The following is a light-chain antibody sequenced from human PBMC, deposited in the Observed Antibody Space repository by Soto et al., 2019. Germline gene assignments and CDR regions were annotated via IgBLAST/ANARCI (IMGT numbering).Light chain of an antibody. Sequence: QLVLTQPPSVSGAPGQRVTISCTGNNSNIGADYDVHWYQQLPETAPKLLIFGNTNRPPGVPDRFSASKSGTSASLVVTGLQAEDEASYYCQSYDNSLRGVLFGGGTKLTVL. CDR2: GNT. CDR1: NSNIGADYD. CDR3: QSYDNSLRGVL. V-gene: IGLV1-40*01. J-gene: IGLJ2*01.